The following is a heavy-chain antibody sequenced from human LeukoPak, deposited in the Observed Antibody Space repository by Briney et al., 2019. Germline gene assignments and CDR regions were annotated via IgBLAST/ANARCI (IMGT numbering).Heavy chain of an antibody. CDR1: GYTFTGYY. V-gene: IGHV1-2*02. J-gene: IGHJ6*03. Sequence: ASVKVSCKASGYTFTGYYMHWVRQAPGQGLEWMGWINPNSGGTNYAQKFQGRVTMTRDMSISTAYMELSRLRSDDTAVYYCARGTALTGTTKYYYYMDVWGKGTTVTVSS. CDR3: ARGTALTGTTKYYYYMDV. CDR2: INPNSGGT. D-gene: IGHD1-7*01.